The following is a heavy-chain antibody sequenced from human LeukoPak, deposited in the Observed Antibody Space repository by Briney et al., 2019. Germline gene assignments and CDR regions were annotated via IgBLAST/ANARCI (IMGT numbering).Heavy chain of an antibody. V-gene: IGHV1-69*13. J-gene: IGHJ4*02. CDR3: ARGKDGYNYYFDY. CDR1: GCTFSSYA. D-gene: IGHD5-24*01. Sequence: SVKVSCKASGCTFSSYAISWVRQAPGQGLEWMGGIIPIFGTANYAQKFQVRVTITADESTSTAYMELSSLRSEDTAVYYCARGKDGYNYYFDYWGQGTLVTVSS. CDR2: IIPIFGTA.